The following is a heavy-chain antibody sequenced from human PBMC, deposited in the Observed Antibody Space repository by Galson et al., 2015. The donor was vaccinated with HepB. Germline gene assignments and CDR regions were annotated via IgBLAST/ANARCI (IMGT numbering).Heavy chain of an antibody. D-gene: IGHD5-18*01. V-gene: IGHV3-23*01. Sequence: LRLSCAASGFAFDTHAMSWVRQAPGRGLEWISGISGNGDSTFYADSMKGRFTVSRDNSNNMLYLQMNSLRAEDAGLYFCAKGYGLFDSWGQGILVTVSS. J-gene: IGHJ5*01. CDR2: ISGNGDST. CDR1: GFAFDTHA. CDR3: AKGYGLFDS.